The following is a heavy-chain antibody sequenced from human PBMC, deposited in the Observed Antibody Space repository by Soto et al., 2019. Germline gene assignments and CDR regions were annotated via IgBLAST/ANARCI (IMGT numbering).Heavy chain of an antibody. CDR3: ARGLTSFSNPHYFDY. V-gene: IGHV5-51*01. J-gene: IGHJ4*02. D-gene: IGHD2-21*02. CDR1: GYSFTSYW. Sequence: PGESLKISCKGFGYSFTSYWIGWVRQMPGKGLEYMGIIYPGDYDTRYSPSFRGQVSISVDNSISTAYLQWSSLKASDTAIYFCARGLTSFSNPHYFDYWGQGTLVTVSS. CDR2: IYPGDYDT.